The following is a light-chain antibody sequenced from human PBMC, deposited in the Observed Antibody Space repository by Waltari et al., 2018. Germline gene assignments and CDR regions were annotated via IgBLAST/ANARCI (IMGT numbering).Light chain of an antibody. Sequence: EIVLTQSPATLSLSPGERATLSCRASQSVGRYLAWYQQKPGQAPRLLIYDASIRATGIPDRFSGSGSGTDFSLTISRLEPEDFAVYYCQKYGSLPATFGQGTKVEIK. CDR3: QKYGSLPAT. V-gene: IGKV3-20*01. CDR2: DAS. CDR1: QSVGRY. J-gene: IGKJ1*01.